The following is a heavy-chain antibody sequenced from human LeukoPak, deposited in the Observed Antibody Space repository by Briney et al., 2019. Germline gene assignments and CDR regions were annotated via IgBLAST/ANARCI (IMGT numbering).Heavy chain of an antibody. J-gene: IGHJ4*02. Sequence: SETLSLTCDVSGGFTSNDYWWSWVRQPPGKGLEWIGEIRHYDGHTKYNPSLKGRVTISIDKPRNHFSLTLTSVAAADTAIYYCASSIPIGWSPNTYWGQGTLVIVSS. CDR2: IRHYDGHT. D-gene: IGHD6-19*01. V-gene: IGHV4/OR15-8*02. CDR3: ASSIPIGWSPNTY. CDR1: GGFTSNDYW.